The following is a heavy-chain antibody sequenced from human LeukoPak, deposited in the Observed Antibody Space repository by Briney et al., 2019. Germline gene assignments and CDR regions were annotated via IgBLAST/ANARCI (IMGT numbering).Heavy chain of an antibody. D-gene: IGHD1-1*01. J-gene: IGHJ4*02. CDR3: ARVNWNGLVDY. V-gene: IGHV4-61*02. CDR1: GGSISSGGHY. Sequence: SETLSLTCTVSGGSISSGGHYWSWIRQPAGKGLEYLGRISSTGSTNYNPSLRSRVTISADTSKNHFSLKLTSVTAADTAVYYCARVNWNGLVDYWGQGTLVTVSS. CDR2: ISSTGST.